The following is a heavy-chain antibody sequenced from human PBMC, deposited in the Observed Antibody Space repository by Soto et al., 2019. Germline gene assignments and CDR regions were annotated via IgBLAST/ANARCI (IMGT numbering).Heavy chain of an antibody. D-gene: IGHD1-20*01. CDR3: AKGGSSINGFRGGFDY. J-gene: IGHJ4*02. Sequence: GSLRLSCAVSGITFSTYAMHWVRQAPGKGLEWVAVISYDGSNKYYADSVKGRFTISRDNSKSTLYLQMNSLRAEDAAVYYCAKGGSSINGFRGGFDYWGQGTLVTVSS. V-gene: IGHV3-30*18. CDR2: ISYDGSNK. CDR1: GITFSTYA.